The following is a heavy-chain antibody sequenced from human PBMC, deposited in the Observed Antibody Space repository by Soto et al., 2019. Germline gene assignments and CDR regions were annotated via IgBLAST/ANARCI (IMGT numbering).Heavy chain of an antibody. CDR3: ARSGYGDSFDY. Sequence: PGGSLRLSCAASGFTFDDYAMHWVRQAPGKGLEWVSGIYSGGSTYYADSVKGRFTISRHNSKNTLYLQMNSLRAEDTAVYYCARSGYGDSFDYWGQGTLVTVSS. D-gene: IGHD5-12*01. J-gene: IGHJ4*02. V-gene: IGHV3-53*04. CDR2: IYSGGST. CDR1: GFTFDDYA.